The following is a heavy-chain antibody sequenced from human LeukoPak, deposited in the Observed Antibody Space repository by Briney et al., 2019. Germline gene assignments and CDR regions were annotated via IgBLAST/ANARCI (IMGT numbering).Heavy chain of an antibody. Sequence: KPGGSLRLSCAASGFTFSDYYMSWIRQAPGKGLEWVSYISSSGSTIYYADPVKGRFTISRDNAKNSLYLQMNSLRAEDTAVYYCARDGAYSSSSGTSDPYYYYYMDVWGKGTTVTVSS. J-gene: IGHJ6*03. D-gene: IGHD6-6*01. CDR2: ISSSGSTI. CDR3: ARDGAYSSSSGTSDPYYYYYMDV. CDR1: GFTFSDYY. V-gene: IGHV3-11*04.